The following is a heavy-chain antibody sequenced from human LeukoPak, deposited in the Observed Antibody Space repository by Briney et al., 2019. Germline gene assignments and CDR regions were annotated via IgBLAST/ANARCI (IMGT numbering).Heavy chain of an antibody. Sequence: SETLSLTWSVAGGSISSYYCGWIRQPPGKGLELIGYIYYSGSTNYISTLKSRVTLSVHTSKNQFSLKLSSVTAADTAVYYCARGRNIGELLSFRPYYYMDVWGKGTTVTVSS. CDR3: ARGRNIGELLSFRPYYYMDV. V-gene: IGHV4-59*01. J-gene: IGHJ6*03. D-gene: IGHD3-10*01. CDR1: GGSISSYY. CDR2: IYYSGST.